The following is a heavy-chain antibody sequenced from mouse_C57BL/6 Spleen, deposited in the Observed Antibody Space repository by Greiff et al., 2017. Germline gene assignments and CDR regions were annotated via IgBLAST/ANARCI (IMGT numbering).Heavy chain of an antibody. Sequence: VQLQQSGAELVKPGASVKISCKASGYAFSSYWLNWVKQRPGKGLEWIGQLYPGDGDTNYNGKFKGKATLTADKSSSTAYMQLSSLTSEDSAVYFCARRAAQRAMDYWGQGTSVTVSS. J-gene: IGHJ4*01. V-gene: IGHV1-80*01. CDR2: LYPGDGDT. D-gene: IGHD3-2*02. CDR1: GYAFSSYW. CDR3: ARRAAQRAMDY.